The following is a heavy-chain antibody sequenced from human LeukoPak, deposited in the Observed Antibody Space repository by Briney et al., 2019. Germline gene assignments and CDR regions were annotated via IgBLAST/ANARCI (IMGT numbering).Heavy chain of an antibody. D-gene: IGHD6-6*01. Sequence: GGSLRLSCAASGFTFSDHYMSWSCQAPGKGLGWGSYISNSGRTIYYADSVKGRFTISRANAENSLYLQMSSLRAEDTAVYYCARVIATRPHYHYYMDVWGKGTTVTVSS. J-gene: IGHJ6*03. CDR1: GFTFSDHY. CDR2: ISNSGRTI. CDR3: ARVIATRPHYHYYMDV. V-gene: IGHV3-11*04.